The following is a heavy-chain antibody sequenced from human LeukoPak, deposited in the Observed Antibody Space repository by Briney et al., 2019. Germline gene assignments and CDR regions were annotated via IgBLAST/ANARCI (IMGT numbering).Heavy chain of an antibody. Sequence: ASVKVSCKASGYAFTSYGISWGRQAPGQGREWRGWISAYNGNTNCAQKLQGRVTMTTDTSTSTAYMELRSLRSDDTAVYYCARDPGIARPKNWFDPWGQGTLVTVSS. J-gene: IGHJ5*02. D-gene: IGHD6-13*01. CDR2: ISAYNGNT. CDR3: ARDPGIARPKNWFDP. V-gene: IGHV1-18*01. CDR1: GYAFTSYG.